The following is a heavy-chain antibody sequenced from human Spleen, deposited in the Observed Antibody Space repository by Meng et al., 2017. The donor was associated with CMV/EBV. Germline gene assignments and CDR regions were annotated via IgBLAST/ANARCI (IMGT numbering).Heavy chain of an antibody. CDR1: GFTFSSYW. D-gene: IGHD3-16*01. V-gene: IGHV3-7*01. CDR2: IKTDGSGK. Sequence: GESLKISCAASGFTFSSYWMSWVRQAPGKGLEWVATIKTDGSGKYYVDSVKGRFTVSRDNAKNSLYLQMESLRAEDTAVYYCAKDGGWHFDYWGQGSLVTVSS. CDR3: AKDGGWHFDY. J-gene: IGHJ4*02.